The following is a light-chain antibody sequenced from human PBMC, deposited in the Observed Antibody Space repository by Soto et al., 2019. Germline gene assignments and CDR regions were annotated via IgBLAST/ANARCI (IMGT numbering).Light chain of an antibody. CDR3: QQRSDWPPIT. Sequence: TQSPSSLSASTGDRVTITCRASQSISSYLGWYQQKPGQSPRLLIYDASNRATGIPARFSGSGSGTDFTLTISSLEPEDFAVYYCQQRSDWPPITFGQGTRLEIK. CDR2: DAS. CDR1: QSISSY. J-gene: IGKJ5*01. V-gene: IGKV3-11*01.